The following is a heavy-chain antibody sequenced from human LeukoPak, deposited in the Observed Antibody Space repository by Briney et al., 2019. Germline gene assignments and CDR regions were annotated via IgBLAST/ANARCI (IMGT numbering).Heavy chain of an antibody. CDR2: VDPEDGET. CDR1: GYTLTDYY. D-gene: IGHD5-18*01. CDR3: ATVSVDTALFDY. V-gene: IGHV1-69-2*01. J-gene: IGHJ4*02. Sequence: ASVKVSCKASGYTLTDYYMHWVQQAPGKGLEWMGRVDPEDGETIYAEKFQGRVTITADTSTDTAYMELSSLRSEDTAVYYCATVSVDTALFDYWGQGTLVTVSS.